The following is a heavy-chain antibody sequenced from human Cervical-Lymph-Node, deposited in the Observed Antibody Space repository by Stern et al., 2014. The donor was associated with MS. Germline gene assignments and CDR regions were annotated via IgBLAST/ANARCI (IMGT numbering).Heavy chain of an antibody. V-gene: IGHV3-53*01. CDR1: GFSVRSNY. CDR2: IFSGGST. J-gene: IGHJ5*02. CDR3: ARDVRSSWYRWFDP. D-gene: IGHD6-13*01. Sequence: VQLVQSGGGLIQPGGSLRLSCAASGFSVRSNYMSWVRQAPGQGLEWFSVIFSGGSTYYADSVKGRFTISRDNSKNTVYLEMNSLRVEDTAVYYCARDVRSSWYRWFDPWGQGTLVTVSS.